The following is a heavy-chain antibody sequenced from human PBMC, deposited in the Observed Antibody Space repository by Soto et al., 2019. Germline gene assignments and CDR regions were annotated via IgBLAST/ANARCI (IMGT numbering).Heavy chain of an antibody. D-gene: IGHD4-17*01. CDR3: AKGGDYGDYGIYIDV. Sequence: EVQLVESGGKWVLTGGSLRLSCSASGFTFSSYPLHWVRQAPGKGLEYVSTISRDGRNTYFADSVKGRFTISRDNSENSLYLHMSSLRVEDTAVYYCAKGGDYGDYGIYIDVWGKGTTVTVSS. V-gene: IGHV3-64D*08. J-gene: IGHJ6*03. CDR1: GFTFSSYP. CDR2: ISRDGRNT.